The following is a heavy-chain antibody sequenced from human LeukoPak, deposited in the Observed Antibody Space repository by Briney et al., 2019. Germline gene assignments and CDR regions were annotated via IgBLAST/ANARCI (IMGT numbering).Heavy chain of an antibody. J-gene: IGHJ4*02. CDR3: AKDRLGAAAGDYFDY. D-gene: IGHD6-13*01. CDR2: ISGSGGST. V-gene: IGHV3-23*01. CDR1: GFTFSNFA. Sequence: GGSLRLSCAASGFTFSNFAMSWVRQAPGKGLEWVSSISGSGGSTYYADSVKGRFTISRDNSKNTLYLQISSLRAEDTALYYCAKDRLGAAAGDYFDYWGQGTLVTVSS.